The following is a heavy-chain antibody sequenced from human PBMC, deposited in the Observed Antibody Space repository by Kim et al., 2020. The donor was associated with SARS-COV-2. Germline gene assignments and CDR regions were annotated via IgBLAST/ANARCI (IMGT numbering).Heavy chain of an antibody. Sequence: TIYAQKFQGRVTMTEDTSTDTAYMELSSLRSEDTAVYYCATDLFSWNDVKWGQGTLVTVSS. CDR2: T. J-gene: IGHJ4*02. CDR3: ATDLFSWNDVK. V-gene: IGHV1-24*01. D-gene: IGHD1-1*01.